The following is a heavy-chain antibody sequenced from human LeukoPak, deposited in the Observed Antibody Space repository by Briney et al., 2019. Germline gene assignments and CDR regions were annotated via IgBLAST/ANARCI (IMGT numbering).Heavy chain of an antibody. D-gene: IGHD2-2*01. Sequence: SPGGSLRLSCAASGFTFSSYWMNWVRQAPGKGLEWVSSITTSGGDSFYAYSVKGRITISRDNAKNSLYLQMNSLRAEDTALYYCAREPSGDLCGGTRCHGEEFDIWGQGTMVTVSS. CDR1: GFTFSSYW. J-gene: IGHJ3*02. CDR2: ITTSGGDS. CDR3: AREPSGDLCGGTRCHGEEFDI. V-gene: IGHV3-21*01.